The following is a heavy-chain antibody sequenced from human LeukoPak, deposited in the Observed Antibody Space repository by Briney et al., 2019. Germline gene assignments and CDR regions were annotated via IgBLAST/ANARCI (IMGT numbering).Heavy chain of an antibody. J-gene: IGHJ5*02. D-gene: IGHD1-1*01. Sequence: EASVKVSCKASGYTFTGYYMHWVRQAPGQGLEWMGWINPNSGGTNYAQKFQGRVTMTRDTSISTAYMELSSLTSDDTAVYYCARIPQRVPHNWFDPWGQGTLVTVSS. V-gene: IGHV1-2*02. CDR2: INPNSGGT. CDR1: GYTFTGYY. CDR3: ARIPQRVPHNWFDP.